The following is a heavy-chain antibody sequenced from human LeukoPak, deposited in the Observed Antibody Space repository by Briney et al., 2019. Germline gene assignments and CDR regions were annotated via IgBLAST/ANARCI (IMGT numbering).Heavy chain of an antibody. CDR1: GFTFSSYA. CDR3: ATRDCSGGCCYFDY. J-gene: IGHJ4*02. D-gene: IGHD2-15*01. V-gene: IGHV3-7*01. CDR2: IKHDGSEI. Sequence: GGSLRLSCAASGFTFSSYAMSWVRQAPGKGLEWVANIKHDGSEIYYVDSVKGRFTISRDNAKNSLYLQMNSLRAEDTAVYYCATRDCSGGCCYFDYWGQGTLVTVSS.